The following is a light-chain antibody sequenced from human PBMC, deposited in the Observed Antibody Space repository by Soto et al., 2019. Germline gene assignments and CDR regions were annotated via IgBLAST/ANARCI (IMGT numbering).Light chain of an antibody. CDR3: QPYNNWPLT. J-gene: IGKJ4*01. CDR2: GAS. Sequence: IVVTQSPSTLSVSPGERATLSRRASQSVSSKLAWYQQKPGQAPRLLIYGASTRATGFPARFSGSRSGAEFTLTINSLQSEDFAVYYCQPYNNWPLTFGGGTKVDIK. V-gene: IGKV3-15*01. CDR1: QSVSSK.